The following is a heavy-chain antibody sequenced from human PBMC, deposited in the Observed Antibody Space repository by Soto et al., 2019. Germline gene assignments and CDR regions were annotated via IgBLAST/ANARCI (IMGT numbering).Heavy chain of an antibody. D-gene: IGHD3-3*01. CDR1: GYTFTGYY. Sequence: VASVKVSCKASGYTFTGYYMHWVRQAPGQGLEWMGWINPNSGGTNYAQKFQGRVTMTRDTSISTAYMELSRLRSDDTAVYYCARPYDFWSGYYNFDPWGQGTLVTVSS. CDR2: INPNSGGT. CDR3: ARPYDFWSGYYNFDP. V-gene: IGHV1-2*02. J-gene: IGHJ5*02.